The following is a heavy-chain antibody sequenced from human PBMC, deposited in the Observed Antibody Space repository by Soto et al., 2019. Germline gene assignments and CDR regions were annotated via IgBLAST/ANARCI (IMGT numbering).Heavy chain of an antibody. CDR3: ARGRRSGYPNWFDP. CDR2: MNPNSGNT. CDR1: GYTFTSYD. V-gene: IGHV1-8*01. J-gene: IGHJ5*02. D-gene: IGHD3-3*01. Sequence: QVQLVQSGAEVKKPGASVKVSCKASGYTFTSYDITWVRQATGQGLVWMGWMNPNSGNTGYAQKLQGRVTMTRNTSISTAYMELSSLRSEDTAVYYCARGRRSGYPNWFDPLGQGTLVTVSS.